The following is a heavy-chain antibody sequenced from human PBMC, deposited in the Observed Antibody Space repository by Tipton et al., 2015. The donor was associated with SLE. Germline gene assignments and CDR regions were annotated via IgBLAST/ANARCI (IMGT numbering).Heavy chain of an antibody. D-gene: IGHD1-7*01. CDR1: GGSISSYY. CDR2: IYYSGST. V-gene: IGHV4-59*12. Sequence: TLSLTCTVSGGSISSYYWSWIRQPPGKGLEWIGYIYYSGSTNYNPSLKSRVTISVDTSKNQFSLKLSSVTAADTAVYYCAREGWNYEDWGQGTLVTVSS. CDR3: AREGWNYED. J-gene: IGHJ4*02.